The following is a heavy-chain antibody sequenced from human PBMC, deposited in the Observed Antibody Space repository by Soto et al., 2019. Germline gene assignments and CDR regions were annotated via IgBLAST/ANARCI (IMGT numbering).Heavy chain of an antibody. D-gene: IGHD3-10*01. CDR3: ARHQLPTVVRANDNCLDP. CDR1: GGSISSSSYY. J-gene: IGHJ5*02. Sequence: QLQLQESGPGLVKPSETLSLTCTVSGGSISSSSYYWAWIRQPPGKGLEWIGSIYYSGSTYYNPSLKSRVPISLDTCKTHLSLKVSSVTAADTAVYYRARHQLPTVVRANDNCLDPWGQRTLFTVSS. V-gene: IGHV4-39*01. CDR2: IYYSGST.